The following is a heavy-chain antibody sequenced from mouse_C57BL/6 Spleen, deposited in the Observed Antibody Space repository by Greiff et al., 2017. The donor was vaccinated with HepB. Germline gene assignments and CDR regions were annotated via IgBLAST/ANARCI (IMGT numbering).Heavy chain of an antibody. J-gene: IGHJ3*01. Sequence: EVKLMESGGGLVKPGGSLKLSCAASGFTFSSYAMSWVRQTPEKRLEWVATISDGGSYTYYPDNVKGRFTISRDNAKNNLYLQMSHLKSEDTAMYYCARDPVWAYWGQGTLVTVSA. V-gene: IGHV5-4*01. CDR2: ISDGGSYT. CDR1: GFTFSSYA. CDR3: ARDPVWAY.